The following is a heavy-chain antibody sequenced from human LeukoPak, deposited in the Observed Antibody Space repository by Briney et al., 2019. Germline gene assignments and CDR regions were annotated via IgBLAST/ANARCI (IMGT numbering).Heavy chain of an antibody. V-gene: IGHV1-2*02. CDR1: ESTFTGYY. CDR3: ARDRPSSSWFDP. Sequence: ASVKVSCKASESTFTGYYMHWVRQAPGQGLEWMGWINPNSGGTNYAQKFQGRVTMTRDTSISTAYMELSRLRSDDTAVYYCARDRPSSSWFDPWGQGTLVTVSS. CDR2: INPNSGGT. J-gene: IGHJ5*02.